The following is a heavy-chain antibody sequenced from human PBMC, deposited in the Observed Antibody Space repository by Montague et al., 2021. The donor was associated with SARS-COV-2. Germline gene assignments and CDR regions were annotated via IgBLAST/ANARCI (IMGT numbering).Heavy chain of an antibody. CDR1: GGSISSGGYS. Sequence: TLSLTCTVSGGSISSGGYSWSWIRHHPGKGLEWIGYIYYSGSTYYNPSLKSRVTISVDTSKHQFSLKLSSVTAADTAVYYCARVRGLTIFGVVGPFDYWGQGTLVTVSS. J-gene: IGHJ4*02. D-gene: IGHD3-3*01. CDR3: ARVRGLTIFGVVGPFDY. V-gene: IGHV4-31*03. CDR2: IYYSGST.